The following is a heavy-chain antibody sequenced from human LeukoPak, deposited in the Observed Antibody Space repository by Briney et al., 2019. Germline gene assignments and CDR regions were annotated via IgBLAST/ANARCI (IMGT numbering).Heavy chain of an antibody. V-gene: IGHV1-69*04. CDR2: IIPILGIS. D-gene: IGHD4-11*01. CDR3: ARARIPDYSRDYYYYYGMDV. CDR1: GGTFSSYA. J-gene: IGHJ6*02. Sequence: SVKVSCKASGGTFSSYAISWVRQAPGQGLEWMGRIIPILGISHYAQKFQGRVTITADKSTSTAYMELSSLRSEDTAVYYCARARIPDYSRDYYYYYGMDVWGQGTTVTVSS.